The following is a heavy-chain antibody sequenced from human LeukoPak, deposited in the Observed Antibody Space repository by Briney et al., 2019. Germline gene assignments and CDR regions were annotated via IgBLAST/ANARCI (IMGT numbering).Heavy chain of an antibody. V-gene: IGHV3-30-3*01. D-gene: IGHD1-1*01. CDR2: ISYDGLNK. J-gene: IGHJ4*02. CDR1: GFTFNDLP. CDR3: ARDLGILWKLAYS. Sequence: GGSLRLSCAASGFTFNDLPMHWIRLAPHKGLEWVAVISYDGLNKYYSHSAKDRFTVSRDNVNNILYLQMNRLRTEDTAVYYCARDLGILWKLAYSWGQGTLVTASS.